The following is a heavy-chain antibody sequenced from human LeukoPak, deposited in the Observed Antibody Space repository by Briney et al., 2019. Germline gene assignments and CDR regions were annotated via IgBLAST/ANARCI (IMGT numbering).Heavy chain of an antibody. CDR3: ARHEREGVIVGEVWYFDL. CDR1: GGSISSYY. Sequence: SETLSLTCTVSGGSISSYYWSWIRQPPGKGLEWIGYIYYSGSTNYNPSLKSRVTISVDTSKNQFSLKLSSVTAADTAVYYCARHEREGVIVGEVWYFDLWGRGTLVTVSS. D-gene: IGHD1-26*01. J-gene: IGHJ2*01. CDR2: IYYSGST. V-gene: IGHV4-59*08.